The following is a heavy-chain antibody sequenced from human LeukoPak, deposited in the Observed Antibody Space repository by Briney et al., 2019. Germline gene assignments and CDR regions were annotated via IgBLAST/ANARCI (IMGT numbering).Heavy chain of an antibody. Sequence: PSETLSLTCTVSGGSISSSSYYWGWIRQPPGKGLEWIGSIYYSGSTYYNPSLKSRVTISVDTSKNQFSLNLSSVTAADTAVYYCARQVGYNDSLGFDPWGQGTLVTVSS. V-gene: IGHV4-39*01. CDR1: GGSISSSSYY. CDR3: ARQVGYNDSLGFDP. CDR2: IYYSGST. J-gene: IGHJ5*02. D-gene: IGHD1-1*01.